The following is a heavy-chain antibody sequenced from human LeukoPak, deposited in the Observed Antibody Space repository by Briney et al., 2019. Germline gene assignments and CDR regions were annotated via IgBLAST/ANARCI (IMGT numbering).Heavy chain of an antibody. V-gene: IGHV3-23*01. D-gene: IGHD2-2*01. CDR2: ISGSGGST. CDR3: AKDLRFSRYQLLLDSANSYGMDV. CDR1: GFTFSSYA. J-gene: IGHJ6*02. Sequence: GGSLRLSCAASGFTFSSYAMSWVRQAPGKGLEWVSAISGSGGSTYYADSVQGRFTISRDNSKNTLYLQMNSLRAEDTAVYYCAKDLRFSRYQLLLDSANSYGMDVWGQGTTVTVSS.